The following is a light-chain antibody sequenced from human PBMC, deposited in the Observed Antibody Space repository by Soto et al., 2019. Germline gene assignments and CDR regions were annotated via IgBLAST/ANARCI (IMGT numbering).Light chain of an antibody. CDR3: QSYDTSLSGYV. CDR2: EVN. Sequence: QSVLTQPASLSGTPGQSITISCTGTSSDIGAYDYVSWFQQHPGKAPKLMISEVNNRPSEASNRFSGYKSDNTAYVTISGLQVEDEAEYCCQSYDTSLSGYVFGTGTKFTVL. CDR1: SSDIGAYDY. J-gene: IGLJ1*01. V-gene: IGLV2-14*01.